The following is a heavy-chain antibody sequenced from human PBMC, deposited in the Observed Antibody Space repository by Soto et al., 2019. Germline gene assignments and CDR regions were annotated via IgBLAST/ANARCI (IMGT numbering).Heavy chain of an antibody. CDR1: GFTFSNAW. CDR3: TTDISSVYSYDHDAFDI. D-gene: IGHD3-22*01. Sequence: GGSLRLSCAASGFTFSNAWMSWVRQAPGKGLEWVGRIKSKTDGGTTDYAAPVKGRFTISRDDSKNTLYLQMNSLKTEDTAVYYCTTDISSVYSYDHDAFDIWGQGTMVTVSS. CDR2: IKSKTDGGTT. V-gene: IGHV3-15*01. J-gene: IGHJ3*02.